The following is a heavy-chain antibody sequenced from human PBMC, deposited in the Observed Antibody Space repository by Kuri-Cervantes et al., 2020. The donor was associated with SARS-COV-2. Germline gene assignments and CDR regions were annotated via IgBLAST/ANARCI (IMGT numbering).Heavy chain of an antibody. CDR3: ARDEQLGHYYYYYGMDV. V-gene: IGHV1-69*13. CDR2: IIPIFGTA. Sequence: SVKVSCKASGGTFSSYAISWVRQAPGQGLEWMGGIIPIFGTANYAQKFQGRVTITADESTSTAYMELSSLRSEDTAVYYCARDEQLGHYYYYYGMDVWGQGNTVTGAS. CDR1: GGTFSSYA. J-gene: IGHJ6*01. D-gene: IGHD6-13*01.